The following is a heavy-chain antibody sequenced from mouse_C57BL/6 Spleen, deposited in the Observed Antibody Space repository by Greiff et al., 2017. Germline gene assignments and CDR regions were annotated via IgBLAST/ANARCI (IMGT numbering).Heavy chain of an antibody. CDR2: INPNNGGT. J-gene: IGHJ4*01. CDR1: GYTFTDYN. CDR3: ARGDYGSSYAMDY. D-gene: IGHD1-1*01. V-gene: IGHV1-22*01. Sequence: VQLQQSGPELVKPGASVKMSCKASGYTFTDYNMHWVKQSHGKSLEWIGYINPNNGGTSYNQKFKGKATLTVNKSSSTAYMELRSLTSEDPAVYYCARGDYGSSYAMDYWGQGTSVTVSS.